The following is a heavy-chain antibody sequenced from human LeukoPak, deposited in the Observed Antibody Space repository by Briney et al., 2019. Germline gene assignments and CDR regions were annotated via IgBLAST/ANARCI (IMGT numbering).Heavy chain of an antibody. CDR2: ITDNYNT. Sequence: GGSLRLSCAASGIMFSDSAMYWVRQAPGKGLECVAVITDNYNTYYGDSVKGRFTVSRDNSKKTLYLQMNSLRVDATALYHCVKGACSSGCSGNYWGQGTRVIVSS. CDR1: GIMFSDSA. V-gene: IGHV3-23*01. CDR3: VKGACSSGCSGNY. J-gene: IGHJ4*02. D-gene: IGHD6-19*01.